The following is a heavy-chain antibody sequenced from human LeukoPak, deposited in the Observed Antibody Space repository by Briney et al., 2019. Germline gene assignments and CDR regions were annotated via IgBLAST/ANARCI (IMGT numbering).Heavy chain of an antibody. J-gene: IGHJ4*02. CDR3: ARDNRYDILTGYYTLNYFDY. CDR2: INTDGSST. V-gene: IGHV3-74*01. CDR1: GFTFSNYW. D-gene: IGHD3-9*01. Sequence: GGSLRLSCAASGFTFSNYWMHWVRQAPGKGLVWVSHINTDGSSTSYADSVKGRFTIPRDNAKNTLYLQMNSLRAEDTAVYYCARDNRYDILTGYYTLNYFDYWGQGTLVTVSS.